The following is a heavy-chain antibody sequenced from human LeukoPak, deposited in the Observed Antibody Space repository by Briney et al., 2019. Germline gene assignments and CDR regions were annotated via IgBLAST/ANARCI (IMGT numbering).Heavy chain of an antibody. CDR3: ARDQVGLADNWLDP. CDR2: IYTSGST. V-gene: IGHV4-61*02. Sequence: SETLSLTCTVSGGSISSGSYYWSWIRQPAGKGLEWIGRIYTSGSTNYNPSLKSRVTISVDTSKNQFSLKLSSVTAADTAVYYCARDQVGLADNWLDPWGQGTLVTVSS. CDR1: GGSISSGSYY. J-gene: IGHJ5*02. D-gene: IGHD6-19*01.